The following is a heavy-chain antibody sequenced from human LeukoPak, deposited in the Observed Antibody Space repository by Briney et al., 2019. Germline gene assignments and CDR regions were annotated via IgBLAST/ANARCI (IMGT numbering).Heavy chain of an antibody. J-gene: IGHJ4*02. CDR1: GFTFSSYG. CDR2: IRYDGSNK. V-gene: IGHV3-30*02. CDR3: AKNSGYSYGSYFDY. D-gene: IGHD5-18*01. Sequence: GGSLRLSCAASGFTFSSYGMHWVRQAPGKGLEWVAFIRYDGSNKYYADSVKGRFTISRDNSKNTLYLQVNSLRAEDTAVYYCAKNSGYSYGSYFDYWGQGTMVTVSS.